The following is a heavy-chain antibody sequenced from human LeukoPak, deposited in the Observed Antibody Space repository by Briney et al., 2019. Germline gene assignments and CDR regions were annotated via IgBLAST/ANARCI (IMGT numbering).Heavy chain of an antibody. J-gene: IGHJ1*01. V-gene: IGHV4-4*02. D-gene: IGHD3-10*01. CDR3: ARHQRFGELPAPYFQH. CDR1: GGPISCSNW. CDR2: VYHSGST. Sequence: PSGTLSFTCAVSGGPISCSNWWSWVRQPPGKWLEWIGEVYHSGSTNYNPSLKSRVTISVDKSKNQFYLKLCSVTAADTAVYYCARHQRFGELPAPYFQHWGQGTLVTVSS.